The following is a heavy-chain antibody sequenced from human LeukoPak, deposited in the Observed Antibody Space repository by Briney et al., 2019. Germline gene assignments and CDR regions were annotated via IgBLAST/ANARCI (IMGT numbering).Heavy chain of an antibody. CDR3: AKDALGDYGGYFDY. V-gene: IGHV3-23*01. CDR2: ISGSGGST. D-gene: IGHD4-17*01. Sequence: ETLSLTCTVSGGSISSGGYYWSWVRQAPGKGLEWVSAISGSGGSTYYADSVKGRFTISRDNSKNTLYLQMNSLRAEDTAVYHCAKDALGDYGGYFDYWGQGTLVTVSS. J-gene: IGHJ4*02. CDR1: GGSISSGGYY.